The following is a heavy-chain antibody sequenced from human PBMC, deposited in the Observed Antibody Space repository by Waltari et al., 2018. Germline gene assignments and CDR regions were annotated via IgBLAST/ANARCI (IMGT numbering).Heavy chain of an antibody. CDR1: GGTFGSYA. CDR2: IIPIFGTA. CDR3: ARDIVGPDP. D-gene: IGHD2-15*01. V-gene: IGHV1-69*12. Sequence: QVQLVQSGAEVKKTGSSVKVSGTASGGTFGSYAISWVRQAPGQGLEWMGGIIPIFGTANYPQKFQCRVTITADESTSTAYMYLSSLRSEDTAVYYCARDIVGPDPWVQATLVTVSS. J-gene: IGHJ5*02.